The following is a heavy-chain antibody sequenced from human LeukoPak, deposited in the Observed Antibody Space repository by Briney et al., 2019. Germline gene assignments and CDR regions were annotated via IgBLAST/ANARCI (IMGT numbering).Heavy chain of an antibody. CDR1: GGSITSHF. CDR3: ARDRLSGGYYMDV. J-gene: IGHJ6*03. V-gene: IGHV4-59*11. CDR2: IYHRGTT. D-gene: IGHD3-10*01. Sequence: SETLSLTYTVSGGSITSHFWSWIRQPPGQGLEWIGYIYHRGTTNYNPSLKSRVTMSTDTSNNQVSLRLTSVTAADTAVYYCARDRLSGGYYMDVWGKGTPVTVSS.